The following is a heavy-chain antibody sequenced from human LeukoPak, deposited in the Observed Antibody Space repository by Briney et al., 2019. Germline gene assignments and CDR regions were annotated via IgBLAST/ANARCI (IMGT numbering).Heavy chain of an antibody. CDR3: AKEPHILTGYYTDYFDY. D-gene: IGHD3-9*01. CDR2: IYHSGST. J-gene: IGHJ4*02. Sequence: PSETLSLTCTVSGGSISSSNYYWGWIRQPPGKGLEWIGNIYHSGSTNYNPSLKSRLTISIDKSKNHFSLKLTSVTAADTAVYFCAKEPHILTGYYTDYFDYWGQGTLVTVSS. V-gene: IGHV4-39*07. CDR1: GGSISSSNYY.